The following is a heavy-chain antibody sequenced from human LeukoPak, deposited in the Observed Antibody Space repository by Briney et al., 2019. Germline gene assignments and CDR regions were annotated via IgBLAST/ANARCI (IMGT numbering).Heavy chain of an antibody. Sequence: SETLSLTCAVYGGSFSGYYWSWIRQPPGKGLEWIGEINHSGSTNYNPSLKSRVTISVDTSKNQFSLKLSSVTAADTAVCYCARGRGIAARRNWFDPWGQGTLVTVSS. D-gene: IGHD6-6*01. CDR1: GGSFSGYY. J-gene: IGHJ5*02. CDR2: INHSGST. CDR3: ARGRGIAARRNWFDP. V-gene: IGHV4-34*01.